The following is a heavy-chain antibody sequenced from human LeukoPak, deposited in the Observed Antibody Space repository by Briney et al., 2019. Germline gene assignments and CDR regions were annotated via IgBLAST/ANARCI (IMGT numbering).Heavy chain of an antibody. V-gene: IGHV3-23*01. D-gene: IGHD3-3*01. CDR1: GFTFSNYA. CDR3: AKEPYYDFWSGYYPTQNY. J-gene: IGHJ4*02. Sequence: GVSLRLSCTASGFTFSNYAKSWVRQAPGKGLEWVSAISGSGGSTYYADSVKGRFTISRDNSKNTLYLQMNSLRAEDTAVYYCAKEPYYDFWSGYYPTQNYWGQGTLVTVSS. CDR2: ISGSGGST.